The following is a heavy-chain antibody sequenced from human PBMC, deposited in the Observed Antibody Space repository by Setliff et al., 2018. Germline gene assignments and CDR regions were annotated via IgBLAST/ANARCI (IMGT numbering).Heavy chain of an antibody. J-gene: IGHJ4*02. CDR2: IYYSGST. V-gene: IGHV4-39*07. D-gene: IGHD4-17*01. CDR3: ARAAVTSGARADYFDN. CDR1: GGSISSSSYY. Sequence: PSETLSLTCTVSGGSISSSSYYWGWIRQPPGKGLEWIGSIYYSGSTYYNPSLKSRVTISVDTSKNQFSLKLSSVTAADTAVYYCARAAVTSGARADYFDNWGRGTLVTVSS.